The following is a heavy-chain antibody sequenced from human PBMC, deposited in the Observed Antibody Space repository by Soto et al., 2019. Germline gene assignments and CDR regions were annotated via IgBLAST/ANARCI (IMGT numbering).Heavy chain of an antibody. CDR2: IYWDDDK. J-gene: IGHJ6*02. D-gene: IGHD6-13*01. V-gene: IGHV2-5*02. Sequence: QITLKESGPTLVKPTQTLTLTCTFSGFSLSTSGVGVGWIRQPPGKALEWLALIYWDDDKRYSPSLKSRLTNNKDTSNNQDVLTMTNLGPEDTATYYCAHSDEQQLVPQDYYYYYGMDVWGQGTTVNVSS. CDR3: AHSDEQQLVPQDYYYYYGMDV. CDR1: GFSLSTSGVG.